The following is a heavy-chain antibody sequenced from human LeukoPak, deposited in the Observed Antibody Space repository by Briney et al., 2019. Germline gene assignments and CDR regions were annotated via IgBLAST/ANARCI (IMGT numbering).Heavy chain of an antibody. J-gene: IGHJ5*02. CDR2: IIPIFGTA. D-gene: IGHD4-17*01. CDR1: GGTFSSYA. Sequence: SVKVSCKASGGTFSSYAISWVRQAPGQGLEWMGGIIPIFGTANYAQKFQGRVTITADESTSTAYMELSSLRSEDTAVYYCAVNDYGENWFDPWGQGTLVTVSS. CDR3: AVNDYGENWFDP. V-gene: IGHV1-69*13.